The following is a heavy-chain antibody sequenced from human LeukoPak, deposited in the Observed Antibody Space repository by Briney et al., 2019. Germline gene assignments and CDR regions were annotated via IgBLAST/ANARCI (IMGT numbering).Heavy chain of an antibody. V-gene: IGHV4-34*01. CDR3: VRGRIAAATPRYGY. Sequence: SETLSLTCAVYGGSFSGYYWSWLRQPPGKGLEWIGEINHSGSTNYNPSLKSRVTISVDTSKNQFSLKLSSVTAADTAVYYCVRGRIAAATPRYGYWGQGTLVTVSS. CDR2: INHSGST. CDR1: GGSFSGYY. J-gene: IGHJ4*02. D-gene: IGHD6-13*01.